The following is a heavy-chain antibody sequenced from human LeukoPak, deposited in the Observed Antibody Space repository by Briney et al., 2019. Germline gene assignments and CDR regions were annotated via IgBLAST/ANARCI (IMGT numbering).Heavy chain of an antibody. CDR2: IIPIFGTA. CDR3: TCYYDSSGYLPFDH. D-gene: IGHD3-22*01. Sequence: GASVKVSCKASGGTFSSYAISWVRQAPGQGLEWMGGIIPIFGTANYAQKFQGRVTITADESTSTAYMELSSLRSEDTAVYYCTCYYDSSGYLPFDHWGQGTLVTVSS. V-gene: IGHV1-69*13. CDR1: GGTFSSYA. J-gene: IGHJ4*02.